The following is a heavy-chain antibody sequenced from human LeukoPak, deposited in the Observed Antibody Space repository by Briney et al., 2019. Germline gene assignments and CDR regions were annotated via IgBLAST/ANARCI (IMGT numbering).Heavy chain of an antibody. CDR2: IYPGDSDT. J-gene: IGHJ4*02. D-gene: IGHD5-24*01. V-gene: IGHV5-51*01. CDR3: ARLSDGYNDF. Sequence: GESLKISCKGSGYRFGNYWIAWVRQMPGKGLESMGIIYPGDSDTRYSPSFQGQVTFSADKSISTAYLQWSSVKASDTAMYYCARLSDGYNDFWGQGSLVTVSS. CDR1: GYRFGNYW.